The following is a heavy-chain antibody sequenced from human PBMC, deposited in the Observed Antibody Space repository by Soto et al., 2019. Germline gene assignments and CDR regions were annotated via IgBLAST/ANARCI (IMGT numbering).Heavy chain of an antibody. V-gene: IGHV4-59*01. Sequence: SETLSLTCSFSTYSISSYYWSWIRQPPGKGLEWIGYIYYSGTSNYNPSLKSRVTISLDTSKNQFSLKLSSVTAADTAVYYCASMYSSSWYYFDSCGQGIPVTVSS. CDR1: TYSISSYY. CDR3: ASMYSSSWYYFDS. J-gene: IGHJ4*02. CDR2: IYYSGTS. D-gene: IGHD6-13*01.